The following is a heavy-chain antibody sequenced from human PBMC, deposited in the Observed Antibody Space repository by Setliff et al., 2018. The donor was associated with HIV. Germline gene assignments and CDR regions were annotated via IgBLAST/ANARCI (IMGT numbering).Heavy chain of an antibody. Sequence: PSETLSLTCTVSGGSITSYYWGWIRQPPGKGLEWIGYIFYTGSTYYNPSLQSRVIISADTSRSQFYLRLSSVTAADTGVYYCARVRGYSSSSRDFYYHNMEVWGKGTTVTVSS. CDR3: ARVRGYSSSSRDFYYHNMEV. D-gene: IGHD6-6*01. CDR1: GGSITSYY. J-gene: IGHJ6*03. CDR2: IFYTGST. V-gene: IGHV4-59*04.